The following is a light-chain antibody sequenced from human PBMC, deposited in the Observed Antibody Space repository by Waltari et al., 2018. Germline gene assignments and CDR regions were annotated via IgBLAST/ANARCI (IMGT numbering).Light chain of an antibody. CDR3: QQHDNSPYS. V-gene: IGKV1-33*01. CDR2: RAS. CDR1: QGISNW. Sequence: DIQITPSPSSLSASVGDRLTITCRASQGISNWLAWYQQKPGKAPKLLIYRASNLETGVPSRFSGSGSGTDFTLTISSLQPEDIATYYCQQHDNSPYSFGQGTKVDIK. J-gene: IGKJ2*03.